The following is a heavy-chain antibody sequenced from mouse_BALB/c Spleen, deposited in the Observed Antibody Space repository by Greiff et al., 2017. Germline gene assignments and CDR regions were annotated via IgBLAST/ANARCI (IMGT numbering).Heavy chain of an antibody. CDR2: IYPGDGDT. D-gene: IGHD2-14*01. J-gene: IGHJ3*01. Sequence: VQLQESGAELARPGASVKLSCKASGYTFTSYWMQWVKQRPGQGLEWIGAIYPGDGDTRYTQKFKGKATLTADKSSSTAYMQLSSLASEDSAVYYCARGYDRSFADWGQGTLVTVSA. V-gene: IGHV1-87*01. CDR3: ARGYDRSFAD. CDR1: GYTFTSYW.